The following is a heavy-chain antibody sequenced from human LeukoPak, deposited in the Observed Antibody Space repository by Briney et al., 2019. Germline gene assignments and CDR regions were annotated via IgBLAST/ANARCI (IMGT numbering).Heavy chain of an antibody. V-gene: IGHV4-39*07. J-gene: IGHJ6*03. CDR2: INHSGST. D-gene: IGHD2-2*01. Sequence: SETLSLTCTVSGGSISSSSYYWSWIRQPPGKGLEWIGEINHSGSTNYNPSLKSRVTISVDTSKNQFSLKLSSVTAADTAVYYCARLPPLAVPAAMRRVDYYYYMDVWGKGTTVTVSS. CDR1: GGSISSSSYY. CDR3: ARLPPLAVPAAMRRVDYYYYMDV.